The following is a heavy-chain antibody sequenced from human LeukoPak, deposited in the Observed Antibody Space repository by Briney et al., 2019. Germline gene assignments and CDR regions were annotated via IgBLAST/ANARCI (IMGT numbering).Heavy chain of an antibody. CDR3: ARQHRLTPIYGMDV. CDR1: GYTFISYN. CDR2: ISPYSGAT. J-gene: IGHJ6*02. Sequence: ASVKVSCKASGYTFISYNITWVRQAPGQGPEWMGWISPYSGATNSVQRLQGRLTMTSDTSTTTAFMELRDLKSDDTAVYFCARQHRLTPIYGMDVWGQGTTVIVSS. V-gene: IGHV1-18*01. D-gene: IGHD2-15*01.